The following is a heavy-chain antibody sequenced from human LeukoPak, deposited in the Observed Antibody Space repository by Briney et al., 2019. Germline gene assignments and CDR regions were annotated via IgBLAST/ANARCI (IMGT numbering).Heavy chain of an antibody. CDR1: GGTFSSYA. Sequence: ASVKVSCRAAGGTFSSYAISWVRQAAGQGLEWMGGSIPICGAANYAQKLQGRVTMTSEESTSACYMELSSLRPENTAVYYCASDIVVVPAAIRYYYYGMDVWGQGTTVTVSS. CDR3: ASDIVVVPAAIRYYYYGMDV. CDR2: SIPICGAA. J-gene: IGHJ6*02. D-gene: IGHD2-2*02. V-gene: IGHV1-69*13.